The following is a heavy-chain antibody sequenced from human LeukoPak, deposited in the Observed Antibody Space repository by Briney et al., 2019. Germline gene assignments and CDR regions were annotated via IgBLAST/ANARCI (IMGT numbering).Heavy chain of an antibody. V-gene: IGHV4-4*09. D-gene: IGHD1-1*01. J-gene: IGHJ3*02. CDR1: GGSISSYY. CDR2: IYTSGST. CDR3: AREGTGTRGGLDI. Sequence: KPSETLSLTCTVSGGSISSYYWSWIRQPPGKGLEWIGYIYTSGSTNYNPSLKSRVTISVDTSKNQFSLKPSSVTAADTAVYYCAREGTGTRGGLDIWGQGTMVTVSS.